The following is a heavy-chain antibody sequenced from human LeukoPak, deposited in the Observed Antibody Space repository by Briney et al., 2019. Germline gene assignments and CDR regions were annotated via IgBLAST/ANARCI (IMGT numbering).Heavy chain of an antibody. J-gene: IGHJ4*02. Sequence: SETLSLTCTVSGGSISSYYWGWIRQPPGKGLEWIGSIYYSGSTYYNPSLKSRVTISVDTSKNQFSLKLSSVTAAGTAVYYCARLVSGYPFDYWGQGTLVTVSS. CDR1: GGSISSYY. CDR2: IYYSGST. V-gene: IGHV4-39*07. CDR3: ARLVSGYPFDY. D-gene: IGHD3-3*01.